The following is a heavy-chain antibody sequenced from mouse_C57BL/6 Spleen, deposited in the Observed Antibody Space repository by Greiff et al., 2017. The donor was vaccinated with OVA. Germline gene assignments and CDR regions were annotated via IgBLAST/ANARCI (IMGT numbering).Heavy chain of an antibody. CDR1: GYTITNTY. Sequence: VQLQQSVAELVRPGASVKLSCTASGYTITNTYMHWVKQRPEQGLEWIGRIDPANGNTKYAPKFQGKATITADTSANPDYLQLSSLTSEDTDIYYCAREVITTVVVRRCYIDYWGQGTTLTVSS. CDR3: AREVITTVVVRRCYIDY. D-gene: IGHD1-1*01. CDR2: IDPANGNT. V-gene: IGHV14-3*01. J-gene: IGHJ2*01.